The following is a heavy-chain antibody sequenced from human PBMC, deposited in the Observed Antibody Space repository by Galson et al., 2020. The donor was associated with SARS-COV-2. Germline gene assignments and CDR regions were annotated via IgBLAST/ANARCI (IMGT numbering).Heavy chain of an antibody. CDR1: GFTFSSYW. CDR2: IKQDGSEK. D-gene: IGHD3-10*01. J-gene: IGHJ6*02. CDR3: ARDSVWFGELDYYYYGMDV. Sequence: GGSLRLSCAASGFTFSSYWMSWVRQAPGKGLEWVANIKQDGSEKYYVDSVKGRFTISRDNAKNSLYLQMNSLRAEDTAVYYCARDSVWFGELDYYYYGMDVWGQGTTVTVSS. V-gene: IGHV3-7*03.